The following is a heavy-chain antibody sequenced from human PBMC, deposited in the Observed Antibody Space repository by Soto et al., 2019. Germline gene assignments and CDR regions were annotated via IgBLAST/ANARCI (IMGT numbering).Heavy chain of an antibody. Sequence: GGALRLSFAAGGFAFSNEAIHWVGQAPGKGVEWVTIISKAGNSQHYAHSVKGRFTISRDNSKNTLFLQMTSLRAEDTAVYYCARDPQGSYCYIDYWGQGTPVTVSS. V-gene: IGHV3-30-3*01. J-gene: IGHJ4*02. D-gene: IGHD3-10*01. CDR1: GFAFSNEA. CDR3: ARDPQGSYCYIDY. CDR2: ISKAGNSQ.